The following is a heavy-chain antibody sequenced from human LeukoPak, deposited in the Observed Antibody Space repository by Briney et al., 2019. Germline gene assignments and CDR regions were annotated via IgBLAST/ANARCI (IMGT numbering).Heavy chain of an antibody. CDR1: GYTFSSFG. Sequence: ASVKVSCKASGYTFSSFGISWVRQAPGQGLEWMGWISAYNGDTNYAQKLQGRVTMTTDTSTSTAYMGLRSLRSDDTAVYYCARGGGYCSGGSCYESDYWGQGTLVTVSS. J-gene: IGHJ4*02. D-gene: IGHD2-15*01. CDR2: ISAYNGDT. V-gene: IGHV1-18*01. CDR3: ARGGGYCSGGSCYESDY.